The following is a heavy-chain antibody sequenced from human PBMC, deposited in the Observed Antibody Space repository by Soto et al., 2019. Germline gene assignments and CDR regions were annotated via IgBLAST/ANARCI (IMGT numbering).Heavy chain of an antibody. CDR1: QVCCGSAG. CDR2: IKQDGSEK. V-gene: IGHV3-7*03. Sequence: GGTVGLGCAASQVCCGSAGMSWVALAPGKGMEWVATIKQDGSEKYYVDSVKGRFTISRHHAQDPLYLQMNSLRAEDTAVYYCPRDRHSLPTPLDS. J-gene: IGHJ5*01. CDR3: PRDRHSLPTPLDS.